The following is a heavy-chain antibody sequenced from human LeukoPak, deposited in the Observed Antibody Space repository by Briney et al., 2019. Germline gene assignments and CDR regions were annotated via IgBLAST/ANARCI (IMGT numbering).Heavy chain of an antibody. CDR3: ARGHDYGDY. CDR2: IYYSGST. J-gene: IGHJ4*02. Sequence: SETLSLTCTVSGRSISSYYWSWIRQPPGKGLEWIGYIYYSGSTNYNPSLKSRVTISVDTSKNQFSLKLSSVTAADTAVYYCARGHDYGDYWGQGTLVTVSS. CDR1: GRSISSYY. V-gene: IGHV4-59*01.